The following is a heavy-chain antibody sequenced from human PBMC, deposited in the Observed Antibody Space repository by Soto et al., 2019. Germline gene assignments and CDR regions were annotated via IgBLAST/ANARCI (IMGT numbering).Heavy chain of an antibody. Sequence: GGSLRLSCAASGFTFSSYGMHWVRQAPGKGLEWVAVISYDGSNKYYADSVKGRFTISRDNSKNTLYLQMNSLRAEDTAVYYCAEDFEDYYGSGPLGGMDVWGQGTTVTVSS. CDR2: ISYDGSNK. V-gene: IGHV3-30*18. J-gene: IGHJ6*02. CDR1: GFTFSSYG. D-gene: IGHD3-10*01. CDR3: AEDFEDYYGSGPLGGMDV.